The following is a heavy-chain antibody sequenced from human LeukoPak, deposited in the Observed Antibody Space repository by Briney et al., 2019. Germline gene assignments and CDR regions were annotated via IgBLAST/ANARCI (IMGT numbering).Heavy chain of an antibody. CDR1: GGTFSSYA. CDR2: IIPIFGTA. D-gene: IGHD2-2*01. CDR3: ASYTSYCSSTSCAIDY. Sequence: SVKVSCKASGGTFSSYAISWVRQAPGQGLEWMGGIIPIFGTANYAQKFQGRVTITADESTSTAYMELSSLRSEDTAVYFCASYTSYCSSTSCAIDYWGQGTLVTVSS. V-gene: IGHV1-69*13. J-gene: IGHJ4*02.